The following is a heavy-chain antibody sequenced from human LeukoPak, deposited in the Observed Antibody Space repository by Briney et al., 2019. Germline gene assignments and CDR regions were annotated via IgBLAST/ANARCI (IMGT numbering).Heavy chain of an antibody. CDR2: LHPEDREV. V-gene: IGHV1-24*01. Sequence: ASVKVSCRVSGDTPTEISIHWVRQTPGKGLEWMGGLHPEDREVIYAQKFQGRVTMTEDSSTDTAYMDLRSLRSEDTAVYYCATAVQLVWGQGTLVTVSS. CDR1: GDTPTEIS. J-gene: IGHJ4*02. D-gene: IGHD6-6*01. CDR3: ATAVQLV.